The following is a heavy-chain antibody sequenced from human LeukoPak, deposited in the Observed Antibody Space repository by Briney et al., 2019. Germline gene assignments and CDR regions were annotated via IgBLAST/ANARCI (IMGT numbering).Heavy chain of an antibody. CDR2: ISSRSSYT. CDR3: ARVLSSSWGAYYYYGMDV. V-gene: IGHV3-11*06. J-gene: IGHJ6*02. D-gene: IGHD6-13*01. CDR1: GFTFSDYY. Sequence: KPGGSLRLSCAASGFTFSDYYMSWIRQAPGKGLEWVSYISSRSSYTKYADSVEGRLTISRDNAKNSLYLQMNSLRAEDTAAYYCARVLSSSWGAYYYYGMDVWGQGTTVTVSS.